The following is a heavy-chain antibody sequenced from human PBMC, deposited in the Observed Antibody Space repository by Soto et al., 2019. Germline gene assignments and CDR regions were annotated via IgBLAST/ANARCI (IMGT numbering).Heavy chain of an antibody. J-gene: IGHJ4*02. V-gene: IGHV1-3*01. CDR1: GYTFTNYA. CDR3: ARDGAVTGNINFDY. CDR2: INGGNGNT. Sequence: QVQLVQSGADVKKPGASVKVSCKASGYTFTNYAMHWVRQAPGQRLEWMGWINGGNGNTKYSQKFRDRVTITRDTSESTAYMELSSLTSEDAGVYYCARDGAVTGNINFDYWGQGTMVTVSS. D-gene: IGHD6-19*01.